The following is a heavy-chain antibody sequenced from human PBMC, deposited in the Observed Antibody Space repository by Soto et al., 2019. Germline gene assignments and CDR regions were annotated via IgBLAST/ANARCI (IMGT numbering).Heavy chain of an antibody. CDR1: GFTFSSYA. J-gene: IGHJ4*02. CDR2: ISGSGGST. Sequence: EVQLLESGGGLVQPGGSLRLSCAASGFTFSSYAMSWVRQAPGKGLEWVSAISGSGGSTYYADSVKGRFTISRDNSKNMLYLQMNSLRAEDTAVYYCARKRGGYFVGTHYFDYWGQGTLVTVSS. CDR3: ARKRGGYFVGTHYFDY. V-gene: IGHV3-23*01. D-gene: IGHD3-9*01.